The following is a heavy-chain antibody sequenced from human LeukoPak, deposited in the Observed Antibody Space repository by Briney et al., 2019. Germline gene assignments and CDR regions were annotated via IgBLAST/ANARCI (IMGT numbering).Heavy chain of an antibody. CDR1: GFIFSSYW. CDR3: ARAIPPPHCTTITCFKPFDY. V-gene: IGHV3-7*03. J-gene: IGHJ4*02. CDR2: IKQAGSEN. Sequence: GGSLRLSCAASGFIFSSYWMTWVRQAPGKGLEWVANIKQAGSENSYVDSVKGRFTISRDNAKNSLYLQINSLRAEDTAVYYCARAIPPPHCTTITCFKPFDYWGQGTLVTVSS. D-gene: IGHD2-2*01.